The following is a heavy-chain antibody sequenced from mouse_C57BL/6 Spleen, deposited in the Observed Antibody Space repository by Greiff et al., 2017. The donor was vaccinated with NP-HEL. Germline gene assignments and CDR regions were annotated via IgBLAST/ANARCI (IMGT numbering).Heavy chain of an antibody. J-gene: IGHJ3*01. CDR1: GYTFTSYG. CDR3: ARWDGYPFAY. V-gene: IGHV1-81*01. CDR2: IYPRSGNT. Sequence: QVQLKESGAELARPGASVKLSCKASGYTFTSYGISWVKQRTGQGLEWIGEIYPRSGNTYYNEKFKGKATLTADKSSSTAYMELRSLTSEDSAVYFCARWDGYPFAYWGQGTLVTVSA. D-gene: IGHD2-3*01.